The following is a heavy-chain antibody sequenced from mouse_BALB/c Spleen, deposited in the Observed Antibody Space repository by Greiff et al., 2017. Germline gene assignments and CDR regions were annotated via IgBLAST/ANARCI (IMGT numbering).Heavy chain of an antibody. CDR1: SYTFTDYA. V-gene: IGHV1-67*01. Sequence: VQLQESGPELVRPGVSVKISCKGSSYTFTDYAMHWVKQSHAKSLEWIGVISTYYGNTNYNQKFKGKATMTVDKSSSTAYMELARLTSEDSAVYYCAREGGNYDVFAYWGQGTLVTVSA. J-gene: IGHJ3*01. CDR2: ISTYYGNT. CDR3: AREGGNYDVFAY. D-gene: IGHD2-3*01.